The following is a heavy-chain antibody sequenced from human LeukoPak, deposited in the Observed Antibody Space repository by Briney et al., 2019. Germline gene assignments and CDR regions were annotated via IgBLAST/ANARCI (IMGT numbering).Heavy chain of an antibody. D-gene: IGHD3-22*01. V-gene: IGHV3-23*01. CDR3: AKMAWYDSSGGWFDA. J-gene: IGHJ5*02. CDR1: GFTFSSYG. Sequence: GGSLRLSCAASGFTFSSYGMSWVRQGPGKGLEWVSAISGSGGSTYYADSVKGRFTISRDNSKNTLYLQMNSLRAEDTAVYYCAKMAWYDSSGGWFDAWGQGTLVTVSS. CDR2: ISGSGGST.